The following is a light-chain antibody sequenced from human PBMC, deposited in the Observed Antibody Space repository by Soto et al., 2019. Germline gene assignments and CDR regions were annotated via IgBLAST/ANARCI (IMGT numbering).Light chain of an antibody. CDR2: GAS. V-gene: IGKV3-15*01. CDR1: QSVSGN. Sequence: EIVMTQSPATLSVSPGERATLSCRASQSVSGNLAWYQQKPGQAPRLLIYGASTRATGIPARFSGSGSGTEFTLTISSLQSGDFAVYYCQQYNIWPPITFGQGTRLEIK. CDR3: QQYNIWPPIT. J-gene: IGKJ5*01.